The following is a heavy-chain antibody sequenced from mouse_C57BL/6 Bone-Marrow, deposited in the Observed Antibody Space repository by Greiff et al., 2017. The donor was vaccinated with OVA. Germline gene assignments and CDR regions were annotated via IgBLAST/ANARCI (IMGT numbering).Heavy chain of an antibody. D-gene: IGHD2-5*01. J-gene: IGHJ3*01. Sequence: VKLMESGAELARPGASVKLSCKASGYTFTSYGISWVKQRTGQGLEWIGEIYPRSGNTYYNEKFKGKATLTADKSSSTAYMELRSLTSEDSAVYFCARAAYYSNHGGFAYWGQGTLVTVSA. CDR2: IYPRSGNT. V-gene: IGHV1-81*01. CDR1: GYTFTSYG. CDR3: ARAAYYSNHGGFAY.